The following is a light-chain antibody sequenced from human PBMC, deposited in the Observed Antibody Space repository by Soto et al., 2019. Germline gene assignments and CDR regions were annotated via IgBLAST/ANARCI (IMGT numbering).Light chain of an antibody. Sequence: QSALTQPASVSGSPGQSITISCTGTSRDVGGYNYVSWYQQHPGKAPKLMIYEVSNRPSGVSNRFSGSKSGNTASLTISGLQAEDEADYYCSSYTSSSTGLYVFGTGTKLTVL. CDR3: SSYTSSSTGLYV. CDR1: SRDVGGYNY. J-gene: IGLJ1*01. CDR2: EVS. V-gene: IGLV2-14*01.